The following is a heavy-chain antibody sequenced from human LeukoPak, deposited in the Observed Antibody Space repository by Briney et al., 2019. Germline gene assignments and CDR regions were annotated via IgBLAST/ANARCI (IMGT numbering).Heavy chain of an antibody. J-gene: IGHJ4*02. CDR1: GFTFSSYG. V-gene: IGHV3-23*01. D-gene: IGHD3-16*01. Sequence: SGGSLRLSCAASGFTFSSYGMSWVRQAPGKGLEWVSAISGRGAYTSYASSVKGRFTISRDNSKNMLYLQMNSLRVEDTAVYYCAKDLGYDYVWVEGNFYDYWGQGTLVTVSS. CDR2: ISGRGAYT. CDR3: AKDLGYDYVWVEGNFYDY.